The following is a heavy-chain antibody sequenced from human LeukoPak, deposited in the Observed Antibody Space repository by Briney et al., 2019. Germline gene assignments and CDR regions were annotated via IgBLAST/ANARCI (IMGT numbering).Heavy chain of an antibody. V-gene: IGHV1-69*06. CDR1: GGTFNSYA. J-gene: IGHJ4*02. Sequence: GASVKVSCKASGGTFNSYAISWVRQAPGQGLEWMGGIIPIFGTTNYARKFRGRVTLTADKSTRTAYMELSSVTAADTAVYYCAREMTTDVDEYYFDYWGQGTLVTVSS. CDR2: IIPIFGTT. CDR3: AREMTTDVDEYYFDY. D-gene: IGHD1-14*01.